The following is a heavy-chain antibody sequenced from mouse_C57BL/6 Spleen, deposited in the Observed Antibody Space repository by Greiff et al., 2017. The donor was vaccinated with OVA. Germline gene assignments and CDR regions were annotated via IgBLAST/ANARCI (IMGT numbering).Heavy chain of an antibody. D-gene: IGHD1-1*01. CDR2: IYPGSGNT. Sequence: VQLVESGAELVRPGASVKLSCKASGYTFTDYYINWVKQRPGQGLEWIARIYPGSGNTYYNEKFKGKATLTAEKSSSTAYMQLSSLTSEDSAVYFCARSTTVVAKDWYFDVWGTGTTVTVSS. V-gene: IGHV1-76*01. CDR3: ARSTTVVAKDWYFDV. CDR1: GYTFTDYY. J-gene: IGHJ1*03.